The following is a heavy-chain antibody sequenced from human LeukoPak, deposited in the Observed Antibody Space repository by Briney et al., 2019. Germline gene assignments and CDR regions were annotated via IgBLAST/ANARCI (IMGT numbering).Heavy chain of an antibody. CDR2: IKHDGSEK. Sequence: GGSLRLSCAASGFIFTNYFMSWVRQAPGKGLEWVASIKHDGSEKYYVDSVRGRFAISRDNTMNSLYLQMSSLRAEDTAVYYCATDRGWRTSGYYLYYFEYWGQGTLVTYSS. J-gene: IGHJ4*02. V-gene: IGHV3-7*01. D-gene: IGHD3-3*01. CDR1: GFIFTNYF. CDR3: ATDRGWRTSGYYLYYFEY.